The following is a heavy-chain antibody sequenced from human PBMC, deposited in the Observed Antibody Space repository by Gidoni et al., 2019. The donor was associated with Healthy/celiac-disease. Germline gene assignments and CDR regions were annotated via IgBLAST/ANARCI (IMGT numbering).Heavy chain of an antibody. D-gene: IGHD3-10*01. V-gene: IGHV4-34*01. CDR1: GGSFSGYY. J-gene: IGHJ4*02. CDR3: ALYGSGSYYYYRKLLPDY. Sequence: QVQLQQWGAGLLKPSETLSLTCAVYGGSFSGYYWSWIRQPPGKGLEWIGEINHSGSTNYNPSLKSRVTISVDTSKNQFSLKLSSVTAADTAVYYCALYGSGSYYYYRKLLPDYWGQGTLVTVSS. CDR2: INHSGST.